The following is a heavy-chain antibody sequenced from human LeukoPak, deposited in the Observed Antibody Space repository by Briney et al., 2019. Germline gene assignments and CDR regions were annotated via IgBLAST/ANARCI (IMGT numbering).Heavy chain of an antibody. D-gene: IGHD2-2*01. CDR2: INWNGGST. CDR1: GLTFSSYS. J-gene: IGHJ3*02. CDR3: ARVIVGYCSSTSCPWNAFDI. V-gene: IGHV3-20*01. Sequence: GGSLRLSCAASGLTFSSYSMNWVRQAPGKGLEWVSGINWNGGSTGYADSVKGRFTISRDNAKNSLYLQMNSLRAEDTALYHCARVIVGYCSSTSCPWNAFDIWGQGTMVTVSS.